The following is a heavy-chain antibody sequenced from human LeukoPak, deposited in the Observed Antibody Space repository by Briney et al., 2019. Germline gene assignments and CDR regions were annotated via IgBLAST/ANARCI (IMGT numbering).Heavy chain of an antibody. J-gene: IGHJ4*02. CDR2: IYYSGST. CDR3: ARVAVAGTDFDY. V-gene: IGHV4-31*03. Sequence: SETLSLTCTVSGGSISSGGYYWSWIRQHPGKGLEWIGYIYYSGSTYYNPSLKSRVTISVDTSKNQFSLKLSSVTAADTAVYYCARVAVAGTDFDYWGRGTLVTVSS. D-gene: IGHD6-19*01. CDR1: GGSISSGGYY.